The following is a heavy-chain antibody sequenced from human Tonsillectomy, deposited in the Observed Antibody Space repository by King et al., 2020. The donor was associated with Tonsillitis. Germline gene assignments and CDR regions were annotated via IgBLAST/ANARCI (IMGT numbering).Heavy chain of an antibody. CDR1: GGSISSYY. J-gene: IGHJ5*02. V-gene: IGHV4-59*01. CDR3: ARVELPYNWFDP. D-gene: IGHD1-7*01. Sequence: VQLQESGPGLVKPSETLSLTCTVSGGSISSYYWSWIRQPPGKGLEWIGYMYYLGSTNYNPYLKSRVTISVDTSKNQFSLKLSSVTAADTAVYYCARVELPYNWFDPWGQGTLVTVSS. CDR2: MYYLGST.